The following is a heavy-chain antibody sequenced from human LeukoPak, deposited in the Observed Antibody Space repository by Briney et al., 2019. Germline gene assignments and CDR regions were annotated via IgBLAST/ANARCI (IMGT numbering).Heavy chain of an antibody. CDR1: GYTFTSYY. J-gene: IGHJ4*02. CDR2: INPSGGST. Sequence: ASVKVSCKASGYTFTSYYMHWVRQAPGQGLEWMGIINPSGGSTSYAQKFQGRVTMTRDTSTSTVYMELSSLRSEDAAVYYCARDLWISSKIGYYFLVGYWGQGTLVTVSS. CDR3: ARDLWISSKIGYYFLVGY. D-gene: IGHD3-22*01. V-gene: IGHV1-46*01.